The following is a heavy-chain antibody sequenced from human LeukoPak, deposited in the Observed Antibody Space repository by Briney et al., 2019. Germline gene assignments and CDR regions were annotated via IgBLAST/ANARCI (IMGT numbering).Heavy chain of an antibody. CDR1: GFTFSSYA. CDR3: ARGYSGYDF. J-gene: IGHJ4*02. CDR2: ISYDGSNK. D-gene: IGHD5-12*01. Sequence: GGSLRLSCAASGFTFSSYAMHWVRQAPGKGLERVAVISYDGSNKYYADSVKGRVTISRDNSKNTLYLQMNSLKAEDTAVYYCARGYSGYDFWGQGTLVTVSS. V-gene: IGHV3-30*01.